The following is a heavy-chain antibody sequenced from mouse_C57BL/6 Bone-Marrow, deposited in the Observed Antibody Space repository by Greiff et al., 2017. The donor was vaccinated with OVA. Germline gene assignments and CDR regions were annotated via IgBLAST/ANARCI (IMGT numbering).Heavy chain of an antibody. Sequence: QVQLQQPGAELVKPGASVKLSCKASGYTFTSYWMHWVKQRPGQGLEWIGMIHPNSGSTNYNEKFKSKATLTVDKSSSTAYMQLSSLTSEASAVDDCASLLRRGAWFAYWGQGTLVTVSA. CDR1: GYTFTSYW. CDR2: IHPNSGST. CDR3: ASLLRRGAWFAY. D-gene: IGHD1-1*01. V-gene: IGHV1-64*01. J-gene: IGHJ3*01.